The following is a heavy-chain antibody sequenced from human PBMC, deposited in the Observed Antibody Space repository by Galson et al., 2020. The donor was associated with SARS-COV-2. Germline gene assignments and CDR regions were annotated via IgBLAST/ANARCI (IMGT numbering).Heavy chain of an antibody. Sequence: ASVKVSCKVSGYTLTELSMHWVRQAPGKGLEWMGGFDPEDGETIYAQKFQGRVTMTEDTSTDTAYMELSSLRSEDTAGDYCATSTVIKPRHTWFDPWGQGTLVTVSS. CDR3: ATSTVIKPRHTWFDP. CDR2: FDPEDGET. CDR1: GYTLTELS. J-gene: IGHJ5*02. D-gene: IGHD4-17*01. V-gene: IGHV1-24*01.